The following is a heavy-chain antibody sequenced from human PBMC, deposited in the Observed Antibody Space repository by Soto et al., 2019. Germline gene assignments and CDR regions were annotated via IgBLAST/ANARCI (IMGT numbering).Heavy chain of an antibody. CDR2: IKQDGSEK. J-gene: IGHJ1*01. CDR3: VRRPVAGTGAEYFQH. V-gene: IGHV3-7*03. D-gene: IGHD6-19*01. CDR1: GFTFSSYW. Sequence: PGGSLRLSCAASGFTFSSYWMSWVRQAPGKGLEWVANIKQDGSEKYYVDSVKGRFTISRDNAKNSLYLQMNSLRAEDTAVYYCVRRPVAGTGAEYFQHWGQGTLVTVSS.